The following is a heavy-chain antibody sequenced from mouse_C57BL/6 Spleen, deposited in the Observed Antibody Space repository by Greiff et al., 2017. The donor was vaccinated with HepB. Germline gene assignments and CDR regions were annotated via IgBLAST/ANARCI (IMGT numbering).Heavy chain of an antibody. CDR2: IYPRSGNT. Sequence: QVQLQQSGAELARPGASVKLSCKASGYTFTSYGISWVKQRTGQGLEWIGEIYPRSGNTYYNEKFKGKATLTADKSSSTAYMELRSLTSEDSAVYFCAGRLLELYFDYWGQGTTLTVSS. J-gene: IGHJ2*01. CDR1: GYTFTSYG. V-gene: IGHV1-81*01. CDR3: AGRLLELYFDY. D-gene: IGHD1-1*01.